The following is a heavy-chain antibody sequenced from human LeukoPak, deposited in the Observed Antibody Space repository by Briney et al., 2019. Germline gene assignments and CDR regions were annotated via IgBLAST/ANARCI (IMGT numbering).Heavy chain of an antibody. J-gene: IGHJ4*02. CDR1: GFTFSDHW. D-gene: IGHD6-6*01. Sequence: PGGSLRLSCAASGFTFSDHWMTWVRQAPGKGLEGVANINQDGSERYYVDSVKGRFTISRDNAKNSLSLQMNSLRAEDTALYYCARIYIAARRWGQGTQVTVSS. CDR2: INQDGSER. CDR3: ARIYIAARR. V-gene: IGHV3-7*01.